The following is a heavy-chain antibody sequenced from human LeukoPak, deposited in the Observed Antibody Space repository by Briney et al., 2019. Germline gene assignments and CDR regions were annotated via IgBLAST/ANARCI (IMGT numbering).Heavy chain of an antibody. CDR1: GGSFSGYY. V-gene: IGHV4-34*01. J-gene: IGHJ4*02. CDR3: ARDNYDILTGYYYFDY. CDR2: INHSGST. D-gene: IGHD3-9*01. Sequence: PSETLSLTCAVYGGSFSGYYWSWIRQPPGKGLEWIGEINHSGSTNYNPSLKSRVTISVDTSKNQFSLKLSSVTAADTAVYYCARDNYDILTGYYYFDYWGQGTLVTVSS.